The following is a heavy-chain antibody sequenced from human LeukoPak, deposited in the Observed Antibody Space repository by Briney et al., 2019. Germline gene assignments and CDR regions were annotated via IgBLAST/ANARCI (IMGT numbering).Heavy chain of an antibody. CDR3: ARDYYDSSGYYG. CDR2: INNDGSST. V-gene: IGHV3-74*01. Sequence: GGSLRLSCAASGFTFSRDWMHWVRQGPGKGLVWVSRINNDGSSTSYADFVKGRFTISRDNAKNTLYLEMNSLRAEDTAVYYCARDYYDSSGYYGWGQGTLVTVSS. J-gene: IGHJ4*02. D-gene: IGHD3-22*01. CDR1: GFTFSRDW.